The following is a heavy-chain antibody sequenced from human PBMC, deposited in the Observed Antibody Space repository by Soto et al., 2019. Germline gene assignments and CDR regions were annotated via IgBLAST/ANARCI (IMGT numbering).Heavy chain of an antibody. V-gene: IGHV3-74*01. CDR3: AADMVRGVIPTSDYYYMDV. D-gene: IGHD3-10*01. J-gene: IGHJ6*03. CDR1: GFTFSSYW. Sequence: PGGSLRLSCAASGFTFSSYWMHWVRQAPGKGLVWVSRINSDGSSTSYADSVKGRFTISRDNAKNTLYLQMNSLRAEDTAVYYCAADMVRGVIPTSDYYYMDVWGKGTTVTVSS. CDR2: INSDGSST.